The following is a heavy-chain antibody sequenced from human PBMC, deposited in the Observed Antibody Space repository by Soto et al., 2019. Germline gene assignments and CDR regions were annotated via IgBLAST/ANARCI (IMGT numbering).Heavy chain of an antibody. CDR1: GFTFSSYE. V-gene: IGHV3-48*03. Sequence: PGGSLRLSCAASGFTFSSYEMNWVRQAPGKGLEWVSYISSSGNTIYYADSVKGRFTISRDNAKNSLYLQMNSLRAEDTAVYYCAREEVHYYYDSSGHLDYWGQGTLVTVSS. J-gene: IGHJ4*02. D-gene: IGHD3-22*01. CDR2: ISSSGNTI. CDR3: AREEVHYYYDSSGHLDY.